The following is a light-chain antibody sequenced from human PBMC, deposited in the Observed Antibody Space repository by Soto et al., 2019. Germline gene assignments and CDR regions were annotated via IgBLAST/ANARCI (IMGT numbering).Light chain of an antibody. CDR1: SSEVGGYNY. Sequence: QSVLTQPASVSGSPGQSITISCTGTSSEVGGYNYVSWYQQHPGKAPKLMIYDVSIRPSGVSNRFSGSKSGNTASLTISGLQAEDEADYYCSSYTSSSTRVFGTGTKVTVL. V-gene: IGLV2-14*01. CDR3: SSYTSSSTRV. CDR2: DVS. J-gene: IGLJ1*01.